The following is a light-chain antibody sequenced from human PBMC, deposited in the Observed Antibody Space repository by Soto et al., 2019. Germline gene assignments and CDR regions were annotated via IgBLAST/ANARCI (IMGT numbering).Light chain of an antibody. CDR2: EVA. Sequence: QSALTQPASVSGSPGQSITISCTGTSSDIGGYNFVSWYQQHPGRAPKLLIYEVASRPSGVSDRFSGSKSGNTASLTISGLQAEDETDYYCSSYTSTNHVVFGGGTKLTVL. CDR3: SSYTSTNHVV. V-gene: IGLV2-14*03. J-gene: IGLJ2*01. CDR1: SSDIGGYNF.